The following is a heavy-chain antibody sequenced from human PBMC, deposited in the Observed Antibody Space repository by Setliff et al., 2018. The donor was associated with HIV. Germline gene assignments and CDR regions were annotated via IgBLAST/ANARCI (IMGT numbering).Heavy chain of an antibody. Sequence: GASVKVSCKASGYTFTSYGISWVRQAPGQGLEWMGWISAYNGNTNYAQKLQGRVTMTTDTSTSTAYMELRILRSDDTAVYYCARTIESSGYYYYYYYMDAWGKGTTVNVSS. J-gene: IGHJ6*03. CDR3: ARTIESSGYYYYYYYMDA. D-gene: IGHD3-22*01. CDR2: ISAYNGNT. V-gene: IGHV1-18*01. CDR1: GYTFTSYG.